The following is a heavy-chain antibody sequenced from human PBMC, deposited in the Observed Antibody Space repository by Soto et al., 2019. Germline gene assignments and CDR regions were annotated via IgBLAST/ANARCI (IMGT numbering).Heavy chain of an antibody. Sequence: KPSETLSLTCTVSGDSVSSVGFHWAWLRRPPGKGLEWIGYIYNGGSTYYRPSLESRMHMSLDATRYHYSLRLTSVTAVDTAVYFCARAPVGLDTISYFDYWGQGKLVTVS. D-gene: IGHD3-3*01. CDR3: ARAPVGLDTISYFDY. CDR2: IYNGGST. V-gene: IGHV4-30-4*01. J-gene: IGHJ4*02. CDR1: GDSVSSVGFH.